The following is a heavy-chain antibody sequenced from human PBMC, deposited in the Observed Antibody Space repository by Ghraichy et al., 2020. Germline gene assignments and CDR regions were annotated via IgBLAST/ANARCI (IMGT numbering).Heavy chain of an antibody. D-gene: IGHD4-17*01. Sequence: SETLSLTCTVSGGSISSGGYYWSWIRQHPGKGLEWIGYIYYSGSTYYNPSLKSRVTISVDTSKNQFSLKLSSVIAADTAVYYCARETGGDYGVPDWFDPWGQGTLVTVSS. CDR1: GGSISSGGYY. CDR3: ARETGGDYGVPDWFDP. CDR2: IYYSGST. V-gene: IGHV4-31*03. J-gene: IGHJ5*02.